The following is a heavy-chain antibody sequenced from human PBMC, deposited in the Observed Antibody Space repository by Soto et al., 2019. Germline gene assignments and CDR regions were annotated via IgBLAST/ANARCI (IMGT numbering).Heavy chain of an antibody. CDR1: GGSISSSSSY. CDR3: ARQPRRAATVTSVINWFDP. Sequence: QLQLQESGPGLVKPSETLSLTCTVSGGSISSSSSYWGWIRQPPGKGLEWIGYIYYSGSTNYNPSLKSRVTISVDPSKNQFSLKLNSVTAADTAVYYCARQPRRAATVTSVINWFDPWGQGALVPVSS. CDR2: IYYSGST. D-gene: IGHD4-17*01. V-gene: IGHV4-39*01. J-gene: IGHJ5*02.